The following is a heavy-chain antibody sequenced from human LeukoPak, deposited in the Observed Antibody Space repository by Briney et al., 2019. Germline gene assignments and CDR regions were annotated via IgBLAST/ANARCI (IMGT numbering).Heavy chain of an antibody. Sequence: VASVKVSCKASGYTFTSYYMHWVRQAPGQGLEWMGWINPSGGSTSYAQKFQGRVTMTRDTSTSTVYMELSSLRSEDTAVYYCARDAPDYYDSSGSDYWGQGTLVTVSS. J-gene: IGHJ4*02. CDR3: ARDAPDYYDSSGSDY. CDR2: INPSGGST. D-gene: IGHD3-22*01. CDR1: GYTFTSYY. V-gene: IGHV1-46*01.